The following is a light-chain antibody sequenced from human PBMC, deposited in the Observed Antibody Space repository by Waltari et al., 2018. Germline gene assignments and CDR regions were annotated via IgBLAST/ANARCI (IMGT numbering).Light chain of an antibody. CDR3: MQGTHWPWT. CDR2: RVS. V-gene: IGKV2-30*02. Sequence: DVVMTQSPLSLPVTLGQPASIFCTSSQSLVHSDGNIYLNWFQQRPGQSPRRLIHRVSNRNSGVPDRFSGSGSGTDFTLKISRVEAEDVGVYYCMQGTHWPWTFGQGTKVEIK. CDR1: QSLVHSDGNIY. J-gene: IGKJ1*01.